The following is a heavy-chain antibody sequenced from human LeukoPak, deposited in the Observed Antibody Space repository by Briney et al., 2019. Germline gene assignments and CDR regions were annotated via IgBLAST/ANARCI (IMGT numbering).Heavy chain of an antibody. CDR3: ARDSRGPPVGYFDY. V-gene: IGHV3-30*02. J-gene: IGHJ4*02. CDR1: GFTFSSYG. D-gene: IGHD6-19*01. CDR2: IRYDGSNK. Sequence: PGGSLRLSCAASGFTFSSYGMHWVRQAPGKGLEWVAFIRYDGSNKYYADSVKGRFTISRDNAKNSLYLQMNSLRAEDTAVYYCARDSRGPPVGYFDYWGQGTLVTVSS.